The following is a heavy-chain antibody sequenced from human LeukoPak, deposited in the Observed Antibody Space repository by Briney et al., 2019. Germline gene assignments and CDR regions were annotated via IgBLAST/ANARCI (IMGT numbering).Heavy chain of an antibody. D-gene: IGHD3-3*01. J-gene: IGHJ6*02. CDR2: IIPILGIA. Sequence: GSSVKVSCKASGDTFSSYAISWVRQAPGQGLEWMGRIIPILGIANYAQKFQGRVTITADKSTSTAYMELSSLRSEDTAVYYCARVVYDFWSGYYYYYGMDVWGQGTTVTVSS. CDR1: GDTFSSYA. CDR3: ARVVYDFWSGYYYYYGMDV. V-gene: IGHV1-69*04.